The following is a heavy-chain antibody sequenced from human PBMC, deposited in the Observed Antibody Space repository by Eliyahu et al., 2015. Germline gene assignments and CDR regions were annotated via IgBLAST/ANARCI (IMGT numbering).Heavy chain of an antibody. CDR1: YTFTSYA. CDR3: ARETMVRGATTPSYYFDY. J-gene: IGHJ4*02. D-gene: IGHD3-10*01. Sequence: YTFTSYAMHWVRQAPGQRLEWMGWINAGNGNTKYSQKFQGRVTITRDTSASTAYMELSSLRSEDTAVYYCARETMVRGATTPSYYFDYWGQGTLVTVSS. V-gene: IGHV1-3*01. CDR2: INAGNGNT.